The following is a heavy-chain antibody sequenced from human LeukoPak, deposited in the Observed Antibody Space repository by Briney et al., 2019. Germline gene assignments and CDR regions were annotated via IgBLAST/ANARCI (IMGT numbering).Heavy chain of an antibody. CDR3: ARMDLDGGDSIGFDS. J-gene: IGHJ5*01. CDR2: INPNIGDA. D-gene: IGHD2-21*02. V-gene: IGHV1-2*02. CDR1: GYTFTVCF. Sequence: ASVKLSFKASGYTFTVCFMHWVRQPPGQGLEWMGWINPNIGDARYSEKFQGRVTMTRDRYIHTAYMELSRLTSDDTAVYYCARMDLDGGDSIGFDSWGQGTLVTVSS.